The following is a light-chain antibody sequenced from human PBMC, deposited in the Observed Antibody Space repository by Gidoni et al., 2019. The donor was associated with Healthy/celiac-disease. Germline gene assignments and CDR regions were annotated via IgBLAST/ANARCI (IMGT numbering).Light chain of an antibody. CDR2: GAS. J-gene: IGKJ3*01. CDR1: QSVSSNY. CDR3: QQYGSSPVT. V-gene: IGKV3-20*01. Sequence: IVLTQSPGSLSLSPGERATLSCRASQSVSSNYLAWYQQKPGQAPRLLIYGASSRATGIPDRFSGSGSGTDFTLTISRLEPEDVTVYYCQQYGSSPVTFGPGTKVDIK.